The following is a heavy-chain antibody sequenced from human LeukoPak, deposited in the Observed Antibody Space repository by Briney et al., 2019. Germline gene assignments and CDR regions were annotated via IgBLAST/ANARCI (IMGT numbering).Heavy chain of an antibody. D-gene: IGHD3-3*01. V-gene: IGHV1-46*01. Sequence: ASVKVSCKASGYTFTSYYMHWVRQAPGQGLEWMGIINPSGGSTSYAQKFQGRVTMTRDTSTSTVYMELSSVTAADTAVYYCARGKAEYYDFWSGTIFDYWGQGTLVTVSS. CDR1: GYTFTSYY. CDR2: INPSGGST. CDR3: ARGKAEYYDFWSGTIFDY. J-gene: IGHJ4*02.